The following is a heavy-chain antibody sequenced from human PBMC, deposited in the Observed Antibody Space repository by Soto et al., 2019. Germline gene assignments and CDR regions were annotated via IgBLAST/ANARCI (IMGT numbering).Heavy chain of an antibody. CDR2: ISGSSSNI. CDR3: VRDPSRGSDWARYLDL. J-gene: IGHJ2*01. V-gene: IGHV3-48*01. D-gene: IGHD1-26*01. Sequence: EVQLVESGGGLVQPGGSLRLSCAASGFSFSNYAMDWVRQAPGKGLEWVSYISGSSSNIRYADSVKGRFTISRDNAKSSVYLQMNSLRADDKAVYYCVRDPSRGSDWARYLDLWGRGTLVTVSS. CDR1: GFSFSNYA.